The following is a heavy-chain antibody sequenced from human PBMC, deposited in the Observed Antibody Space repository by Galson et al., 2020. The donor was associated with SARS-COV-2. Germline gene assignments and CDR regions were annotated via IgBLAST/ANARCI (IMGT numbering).Heavy chain of an antibody. V-gene: IGHV4-38-2*02. J-gene: IGHJ3*02. CDR3: ARVGGDCSSTSCYWGAFDI. Sequence: SETLSLTCTVSGYSISSGYYWGWIRQPPGKGLEWIGSIYHSGSTYYNPSLKSRVTISVDMSKNQFSLKLSSVTAADTAVYYCARVGGDCSSTSCYWGAFDIWGQGTMVTVSS. D-gene: IGHD2-2*01. CDR2: IYHSGST. CDR1: GYSISSGYY.